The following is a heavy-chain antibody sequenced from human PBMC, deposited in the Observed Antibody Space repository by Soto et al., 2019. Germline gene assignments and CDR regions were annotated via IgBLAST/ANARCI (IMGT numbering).Heavy chain of an antibody. D-gene: IGHD2-21*01. CDR3: ARDGGEGDGMDV. V-gene: IGHV4-59*01. Sequence: SETLSLTCTFSCGSIISYYWSWIRQPPGKGLEWIGYIYYSGSTNYNPSLKSRVTISVDTSKNQFSLKLSSVTAADTAVYYCARDGGEGDGMDVWGQGTTVTVSS. J-gene: IGHJ6*02. CDR1: CGSIISYY. CDR2: IYYSGST.